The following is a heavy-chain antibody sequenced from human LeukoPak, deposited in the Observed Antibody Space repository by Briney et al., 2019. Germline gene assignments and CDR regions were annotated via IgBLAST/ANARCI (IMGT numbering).Heavy chain of an antibody. Sequence: GASVKVPCKASGYTFNIYGISWARQAPGQGLEWMGWISAYNGDTHYAQRLQGRVTLTIDTSTSTAYMELRNLRSDDTAIYYCARDPSNTSGWYIYFDSWGQGTLVTVSS. J-gene: IGHJ4*02. CDR1: GYTFNIYG. CDR3: ARDPSNTSGWYIYFDS. V-gene: IGHV1-18*01. D-gene: IGHD6-19*01. CDR2: ISAYNGDT.